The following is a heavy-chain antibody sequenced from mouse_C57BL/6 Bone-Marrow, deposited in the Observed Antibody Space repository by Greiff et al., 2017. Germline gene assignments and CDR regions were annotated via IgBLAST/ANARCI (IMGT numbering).Heavy chain of an antibody. V-gene: IGHV1-87*01. CDR1: YTFSRRVH. CDR2: GQGLEWIG. CDR3: SEDSAVYYCASSYYSSSYVGYCDY. J-gene: IGHJ2*01. Sequence: QVQLQQSGPELARPWASVKISCQAFYTFSRRVHFAIRDTNYWLQWVKQRPGQGLEWIGAIYPGNGDTSYNQKFKGKATFTADKSSSTAYMQRSILTSEDSAVYYCASSYYSSSYVGYCDYWGRGTTLTVSA. D-gene: IGHD1-1*01.